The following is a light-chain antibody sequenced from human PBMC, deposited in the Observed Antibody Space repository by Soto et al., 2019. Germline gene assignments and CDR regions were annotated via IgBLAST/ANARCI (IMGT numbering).Light chain of an antibody. CDR3: CPPAGGDTYV. Sequence: QSALAQPASVSGSPGQSITISCTGTSSDVGSGNVVSWYQHYPGKAPQLMIYEGFNRPSGVSSRFSGSRSGNTASLTICGLPAEDEADYFCCPPAGGDTYVFGTGKKVTV. CDR1: SSDVGSGNV. CDR2: EGF. V-gene: IGLV2-23*01. J-gene: IGLJ1*01.